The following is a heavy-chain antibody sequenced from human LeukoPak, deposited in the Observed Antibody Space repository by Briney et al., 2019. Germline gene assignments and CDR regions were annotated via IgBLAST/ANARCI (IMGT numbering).Heavy chain of an antibody. D-gene: IGHD3-16*01. Sequence: SCKASGYTFTGYYMHWVRQAPGKGLEWVAVISYDGSNKYYADSVKGRFTISRDNSKNTLYLQMSNLRAEDTAVYFCARGGGLDVWGQGATVTVSS. CDR3: ARGGGLDV. CDR1: GYTFTGYY. V-gene: IGHV3-30-3*01. J-gene: IGHJ6*02. CDR2: ISYDGSNK.